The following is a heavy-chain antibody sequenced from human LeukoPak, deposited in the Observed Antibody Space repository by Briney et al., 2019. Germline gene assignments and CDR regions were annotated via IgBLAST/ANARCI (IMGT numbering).Heavy chain of an antibody. CDR1: GGSISSSSHY. V-gene: IGHV4-39*01. CDR3: ARSGSNFLVDY. D-gene: IGHD3-3*01. J-gene: IGHJ4*02. Sequence: PSETLSLTFTVSGGSISSSSHYWGWICQPTGKGLECIGTIHYAGNTYYNPSLKSRVTISVDTSRNQFSLKLNSVTAADTAIYYCARSGSNFLVDYWGQGTLVTVSS. CDR2: IHYAGNT.